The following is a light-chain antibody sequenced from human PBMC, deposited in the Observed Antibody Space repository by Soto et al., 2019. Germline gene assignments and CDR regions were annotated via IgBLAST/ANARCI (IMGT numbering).Light chain of an antibody. CDR2: DVS. CDR3: SSYTSSSTVV. Sequence: ALTQPASVSGSPGQSITVSCTGTSSDVGDYNYVSWYQHHPGKAPKLIIFDVSDRPSGVSNRFSGSKSGNTASLTISGLQAEDEADYYCSSYTSSSTVVFGGGTKSPS. V-gene: IGLV2-14*03. J-gene: IGLJ2*01. CDR1: SSDVGDYNY.